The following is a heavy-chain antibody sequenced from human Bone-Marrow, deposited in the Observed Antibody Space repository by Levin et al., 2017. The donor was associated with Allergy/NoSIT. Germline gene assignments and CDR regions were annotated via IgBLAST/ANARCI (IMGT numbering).Heavy chain of an antibody. D-gene: IGHD3/OR15-3a*01. J-gene: IGHJ4*02. Sequence: AGGSLRLSCAASGFSFNNFAMHWVRQAPGKGLEWVSLIAAGSETIYYADSVRGRFTISRDNSQNTLFLQMNSLRVEDTALYYCAKDAIWTGYQAARFDYWGQGTPVTVSS. CDR3: AKDAIWTGYQAARFDY. CDR1: GFSFNNFA. CDR2: IAAGSETI. V-gene: IGHV3-23*01.